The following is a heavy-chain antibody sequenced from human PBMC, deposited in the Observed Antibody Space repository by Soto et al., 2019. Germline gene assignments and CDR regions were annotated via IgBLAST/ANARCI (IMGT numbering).Heavy chain of an antibody. CDR2: IYFSGST. CDR3: AGHSAGAGLDY. Sequence: PSETLSLTYDVFGDSVNSDNYYWTWTRQPPGQDLEWIENIYFSGSTYYNPSPNSRVTFSSNTSKNHFSLNLTSVTAADTSMYYCAGHSAGAGLDYWGQGTLVTVSS. D-gene: IGHD6-19*01. J-gene: IGHJ4*02. CDR1: GDSVNSDNYY. V-gene: IGHV4-30-4*01.